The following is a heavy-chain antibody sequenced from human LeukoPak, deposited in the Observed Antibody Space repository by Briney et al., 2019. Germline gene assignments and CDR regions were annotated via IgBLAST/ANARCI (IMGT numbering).Heavy chain of an antibody. Sequence: SETLSLTCAVYGGSFSGYYWSWIRQPPGKGLEWIGEINHSGSTNYNPSPKSRVTISVDTSKNQFSLKLSSVTAADTAVYYCARNGVVSRVRGVILERYYFDYWGQGTLVTVSS. CDR2: INHSGST. CDR3: ARNGVVSRVRGVILERYYFDY. CDR1: GGSFSGYY. J-gene: IGHJ4*02. V-gene: IGHV4-34*01. D-gene: IGHD3-10*01.